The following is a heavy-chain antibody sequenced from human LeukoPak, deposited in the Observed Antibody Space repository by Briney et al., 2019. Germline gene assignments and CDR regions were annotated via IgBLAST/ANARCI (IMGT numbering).Heavy chain of an antibody. CDR1: GFTFSSYA. D-gene: IGHD1-7*01. CDR2: VSGRSSIT. Sequence: GGSLRLSCAASGFTFSSYAMSWVRQAPGKWLEWVSTVSGRSSITHYADSVKGRFTISRDNSKNTLYLQMNSLRAEDTAVYYCLTVRKYLRVGWNSNFAYWGQGTLVSVSS. V-gene: IGHV3-23*01. J-gene: IGHJ4*02. CDR3: LTVRKYLRVGWNSNFAY.